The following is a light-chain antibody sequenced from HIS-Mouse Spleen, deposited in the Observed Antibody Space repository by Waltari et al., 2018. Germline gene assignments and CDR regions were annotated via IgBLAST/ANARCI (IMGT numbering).Light chain of an antibody. CDR3: QSADSSGTYVV. CDR1: ALPRPD. J-gene: IGLJ2*01. CDR2: KDS. V-gene: IGLV3-25*03. Sequence: SYELTQPPPVSVSPVQTARTTCSGDALPRPDPDRYQQKPGQAPVLVIYKDSERPSGIPERFSGSSSGTTVTLTISGVQAEDEADYYCQSADSSGTYVVFGGGTKLTVL.